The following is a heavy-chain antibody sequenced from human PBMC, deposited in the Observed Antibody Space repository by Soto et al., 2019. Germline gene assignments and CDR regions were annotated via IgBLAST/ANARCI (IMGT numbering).Heavy chain of an antibody. V-gene: IGHV1-18*01. CDR3: ARADAMEAAGTGYFQH. CDR1: GYTFTSYG. D-gene: IGHD6-13*01. Sequence: GASVKVSFKASGYTFTSYGISWVRQAPGQGLEWMGWISAYNGNTNYAQKLQGRVTMTTDTSTSTAYRELRSLRSDDTAVYYCARADAMEAAGTGYFQHWGQGTLVTVSS. J-gene: IGHJ1*01. CDR2: ISAYNGNT.